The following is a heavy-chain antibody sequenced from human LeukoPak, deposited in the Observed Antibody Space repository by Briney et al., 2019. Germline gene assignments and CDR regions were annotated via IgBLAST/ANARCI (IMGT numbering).Heavy chain of an antibody. V-gene: IGHV4-39*01. J-gene: IGHJ4*02. Sequence: SETLSLTCTVSGGSVSSTTYFWSWIRRPPGKGLEWIASINYSGSTYYNPSLKSRDTISVDTSENQFSLKLSSVTAADTAVYYCARYVVYGSGKYYFDYWGQGTLVTVSS. D-gene: IGHD3-10*01. CDR1: GGSVSSTTYF. CDR2: INYSGST. CDR3: ARYVVYGSGKYYFDY.